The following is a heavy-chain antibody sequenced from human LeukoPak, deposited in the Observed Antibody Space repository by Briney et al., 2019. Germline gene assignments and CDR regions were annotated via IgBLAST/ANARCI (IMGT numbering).Heavy chain of an antibody. CDR1: GGSISSYY. D-gene: IGHD3-10*01. CDR2: IYYTGTT. J-gene: IGHJ4*02. V-gene: IGHV4-59*08. Sequence: SETLSLTCTVSGGSISSYYWSWIRQPPGKGLEWIGYIYYTGTTNYNLSLKSRVTISVDTSRNQFSLKLSSVTAADTAVYYCARHSRSVDYGSGSYTWDYWGQGTLVTVSS. CDR3: ARHSRSVDYGSGSYTWDY.